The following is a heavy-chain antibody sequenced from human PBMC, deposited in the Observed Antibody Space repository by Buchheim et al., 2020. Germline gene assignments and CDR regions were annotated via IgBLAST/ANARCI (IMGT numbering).Heavy chain of an antibody. Sequence: QVQLQESGPGLVKPSQTLSLTCTVSGGSISSGDYYWSWIRQPPGKGLEWIGYIYYSGSTYYNPSLKSRVPISVDTSKHQFSLKLSSVTAADTAVYYCARGDLTDSSGYYSPYYYGMDVWGQGTT. V-gene: IGHV4-30-4*01. CDR3: ARGDLTDSSGYYSPYYYGMDV. CDR2: IYYSGST. J-gene: IGHJ6*02. CDR1: GGSISSGDYY. D-gene: IGHD3-22*01.